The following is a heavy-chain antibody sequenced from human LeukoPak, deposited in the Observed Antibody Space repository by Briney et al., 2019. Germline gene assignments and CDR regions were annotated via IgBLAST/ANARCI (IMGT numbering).Heavy chain of an antibody. V-gene: IGHV4-61*02. CDR1: GGSISSGSYY. Sequence: SETLSLTCTVSGGSISSGSYYWSWIRQPAGKGLEWIGRIYTSGSTNYNPSLKSRVTISVDTSKNQFSLKLSSVTAADTAVYYCARDRIAAAGSRYFDYWGQGTLVTVSS. CDR3: ARDRIAAAGSRYFDY. CDR2: IYTSGST. D-gene: IGHD6-13*01. J-gene: IGHJ4*02.